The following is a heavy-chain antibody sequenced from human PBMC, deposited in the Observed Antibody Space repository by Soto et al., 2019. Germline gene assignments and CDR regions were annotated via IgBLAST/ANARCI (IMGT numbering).Heavy chain of an antibody. CDR2: VYYSGTT. D-gene: IGHD4-17*01. V-gene: IGHV4-61*01. Sequence: SETLSLTCSVSGGSVSNKTYYWSWIRQPPGKRLEWIGYVYYSGTTNYNPSLRSRVTISVDLSKNQFSLRLSSVTTADTALYYCARTTAVPNTLRSRYFFDYWGQGTLVTVSS. J-gene: IGHJ4*02. CDR1: GGSVSNKTYY. CDR3: ARTTAVPNTLRSRYFFDY.